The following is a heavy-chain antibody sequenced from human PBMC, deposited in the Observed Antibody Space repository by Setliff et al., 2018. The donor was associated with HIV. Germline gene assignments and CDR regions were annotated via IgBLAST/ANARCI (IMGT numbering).Heavy chain of an antibody. CDR3: ARQGNIVVLTSFDY. CDR1: GGSISTSYYY. Sequence: PSETLSLTCTVSGGSISTSYYYWCWVRQPPGKGLEWVGNVDYTGSTYYNQSIKSRVTISVDTSKNQFSLRLSSVTAADTAVYYSARQGNIVVLTSFDYWGQGTLVTVSS. J-gene: IGHJ4*02. D-gene: IGHD2-21*02. CDR2: VDYTGST. V-gene: IGHV4-39*07.